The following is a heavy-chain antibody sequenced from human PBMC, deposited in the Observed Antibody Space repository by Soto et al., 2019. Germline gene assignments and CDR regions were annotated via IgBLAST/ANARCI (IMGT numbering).Heavy chain of an antibody. D-gene: IGHD2-21*01. CDR1: GFIFSDYA. Sequence: GGSLRLSCVASGFIFSDYAMHCARQAPGKGLEWVALISPAGTNQYYADSAKGRFTISRDNSKNTLYLQMNSLRPEDTGLYYCAREKFRISPSLFHLWGPGILVTV. J-gene: IGHJ2*01. V-gene: IGHV3-30-3*01. CDR2: ISPAGTNQ. CDR3: AREKFRISPSLFHL.